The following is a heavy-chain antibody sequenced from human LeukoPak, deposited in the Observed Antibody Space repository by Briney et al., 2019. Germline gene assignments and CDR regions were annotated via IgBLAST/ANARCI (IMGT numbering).Heavy chain of an antibody. V-gene: IGHV4-59*01. Sequence: PSETLSLTCTASGCSISSYYWSWIRQPPGKGLEWIGYIYYSGSTNYNPSLKSRVTISVDTSKNQFSLKLSSVTAADTAVYYCARDNHDSSGYYPYYFDYWGQGTLVTVSS. CDR2: IYYSGST. D-gene: IGHD3-22*01. CDR1: GCSISSYY. J-gene: IGHJ4*02. CDR3: ARDNHDSSGYYPYYFDY.